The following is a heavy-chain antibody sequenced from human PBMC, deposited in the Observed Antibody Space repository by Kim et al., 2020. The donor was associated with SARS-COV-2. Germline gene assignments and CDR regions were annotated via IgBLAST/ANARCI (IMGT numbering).Heavy chain of an antibody. V-gene: IGHV1-3*01. D-gene: IGHD3-16*01. CDR2: NGNT. Sequence: NGNTEYSQKFQDRVTITRDTSASTAYMELRSLRSEDTAVYYCARTGGFDYWGQGTLVTVSS. CDR3: ARTGGFDY. J-gene: IGHJ4*02.